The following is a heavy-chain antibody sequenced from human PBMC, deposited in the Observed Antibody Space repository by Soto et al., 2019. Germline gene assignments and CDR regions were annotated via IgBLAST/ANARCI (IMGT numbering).Heavy chain of an antibody. Sequence: PSETLSLTCTVYGGSISSYYWSWIRQPPGKGLEWIGYIYYSGSTNYNPSLKSRVTISVDTSKNQFSLKLSSVTAADTAVYYCARDRGELLYYFDYWGQGTLVTVSS. CDR2: IYYSGST. CDR1: GGSISSYY. J-gene: IGHJ4*02. D-gene: IGHD1-26*01. CDR3: ARDRGELLYYFDY. V-gene: IGHV4-59*01.